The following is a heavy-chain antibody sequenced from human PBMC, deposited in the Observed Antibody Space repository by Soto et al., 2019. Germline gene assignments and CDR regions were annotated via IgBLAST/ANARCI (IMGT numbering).Heavy chain of an antibody. Sequence: GVSLRLSCAASGFTFSNYWMHWIRQAPGKGLVWVSRISHDERTTTYADSVKGRFTISRDNAKNTVFLEMKSLRAEDTAVYYCARGGASHAHPPDHWGQGTLVTVS. J-gene: IGHJ4*02. CDR3: ARGGASHAHPPDH. CDR1: GFTFSNYW. V-gene: IGHV3-74*03. CDR2: ISHDERTT. D-gene: IGHD2-8*01.